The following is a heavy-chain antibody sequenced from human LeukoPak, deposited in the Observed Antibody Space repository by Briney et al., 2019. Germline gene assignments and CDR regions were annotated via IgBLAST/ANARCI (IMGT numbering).Heavy chain of an antibody. CDR1: GGSFSGYY. CDR2: INHSGST. J-gene: IGHJ4*02. V-gene: IGHV4-34*01. Sequence: PSETLSLTCAVYGGSFSGYYWSWIRQPPGKGLEWIGEINHSGSTNYNPSPKSRVTISVDTSKNQFSLKLSSVTAADTAVYYCARAWGVWGSYRYPSDYWGQGTLVTVSS. D-gene: IGHD3-16*02. CDR3: ARAWGVWGSYRYPSDY.